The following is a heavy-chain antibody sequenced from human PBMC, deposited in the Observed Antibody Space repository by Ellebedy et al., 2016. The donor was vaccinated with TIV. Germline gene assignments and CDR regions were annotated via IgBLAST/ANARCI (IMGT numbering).Heavy chain of an antibody. J-gene: IGHJ4*02. V-gene: IGHV3-53*01. CDR2: IYTGGDT. CDR3: AREGKHPFFDY. Sequence: GESLKISCAASGFTVSSNYMSWVRQAPGKGLEWVSVIYTGGDTYYADSVKGRFTISRDNSKNTLSLQMNSLRAEDTAVYYCAREGKHPFFDYWGQGTLVTVSS. CDR1: GFTVSSNY.